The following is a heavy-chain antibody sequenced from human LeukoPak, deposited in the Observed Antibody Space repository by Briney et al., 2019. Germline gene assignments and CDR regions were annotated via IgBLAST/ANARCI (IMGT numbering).Heavy chain of an antibody. CDR1: GYTFISYW. D-gene: IGHD6-6*01. CDR2: IYPGDSDT. Sequence: GESLKISCKASGYTFISYWIGWVRQMPGKGLEWMGIIYPGDSDTRYSPSFRGQVIISADKSISTAFLQWSSLKASDTAMFYCARLRDSSSKYFFDYWGQGTLVTVSS. V-gene: IGHV5-51*01. CDR3: ARLRDSSSKYFFDY. J-gene: IGHJ4*02.